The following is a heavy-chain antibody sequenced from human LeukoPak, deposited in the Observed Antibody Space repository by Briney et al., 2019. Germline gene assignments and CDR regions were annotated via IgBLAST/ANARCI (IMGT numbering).Heavy chain of an antibody. CDR2: INPNSGGT. D-gene: IGHD6-6*01. CDR3: ASSPGDDIAARDY. CDR1: GYTFTGYY. J-gene: IGHJ4*02. V-gene: IGHV1-2*02. Sequence: ASVKVSCKASGYTFTGYYMHWVRQAPGQGLEWMGWINPNSGGTNYAQKFQGRVTMTRDTSISTAYMELSRLRSDDTAVYYCASSPGDDIAARDYWGQGTLVTVPS.